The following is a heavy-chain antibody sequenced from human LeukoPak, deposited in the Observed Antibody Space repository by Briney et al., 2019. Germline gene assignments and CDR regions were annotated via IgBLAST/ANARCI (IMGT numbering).Heavy chain of an antibody. CDR3: ARGQVLRFLEWLYYFDY. Sequence: GGSLRLSCAASGFTFSSYSMNWVRQAPGKGLEWVSSISSSSSYIYYADSVKGRFTISRDNAKNSLYLQMNSLRAEDTAVYYCARGQVLRFLEWLYYFDYWGQGTLVTVSS. J-gene: IGHJ4*02. CDR1: GFTFSSYS. CDR2: ISSSSSYI. D-gene: IGHD3-3*01. V-gene: IGHV3-21*01.